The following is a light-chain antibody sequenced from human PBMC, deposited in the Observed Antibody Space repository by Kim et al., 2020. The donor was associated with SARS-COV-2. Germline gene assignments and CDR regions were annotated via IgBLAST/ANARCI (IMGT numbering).Light chain of an antibody. V-gene: IGKV1-39*01. CDR2: GAS. J-gene: IGKJ2*01. CDR1: QKIRSY. Sequence: ASVGDSRTIPSRTSQKIRSYVIWYPHKPGKAPNLLIFGASTLKSGVPSRFSGSGSGTDFTLPISSLQPEDLATYYCQQSQTAPYTFGQGNKLEI. CDR3: QQSQTAPYT.